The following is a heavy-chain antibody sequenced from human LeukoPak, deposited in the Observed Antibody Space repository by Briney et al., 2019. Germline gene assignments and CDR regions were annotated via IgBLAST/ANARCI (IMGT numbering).Heavy chain of an antibody. CDR2: INPNSGGT. Sequence: ASVKVSCKASGYTFPGYYMHWVRQAPGQGLEWMGWINPNSGGTNYAQKFQGRVTMTSDTSINTAYMELSRLMSDDTAVYYCAADGYNSRRFFDYWGQGTLVTVSS. CDR1: GYTFPGYY. V-gene: IGHV1-2*02. J-gene: IGHJ4*02. D-gene: IGHD5-24*01. CDR3: AADGYNSRRFFDY.